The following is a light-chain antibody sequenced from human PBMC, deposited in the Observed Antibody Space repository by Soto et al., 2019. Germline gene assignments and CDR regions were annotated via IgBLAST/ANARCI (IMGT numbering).Light chain of an antibody. CDR2: INYDGTH. CDR3: QSLGTGIQV. CDR1: SGYSTYA. J-gene: IGLJ3*02. V-gene: IGLV4-69*01. Sequence: QLVLTQSPSASASLGASVKLTCTLSSGYSTYAIAWHQQQSGKGPRFLMKINYDGTHSKGDGFYDRFSGSSSGAERHLTIYSLQSEDEADYSCQSLGTGIQVFGGGTKVTVL.